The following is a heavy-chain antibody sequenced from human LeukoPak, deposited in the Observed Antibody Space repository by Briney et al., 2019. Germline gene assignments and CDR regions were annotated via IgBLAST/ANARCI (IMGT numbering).Heavy chain of an antibody. CDR3: AREAAVAGNPPYYFDY. CDR2: IYYSGST. J-gene: IGHJ4*02. D-gene: IGHD6-19*01. V-gene: IGHV4-39*07. Sequence: SETLSLTCTVAGGAISSSSYYWGWIRQPPGKGLEWIGSIYYSGSTYYNPSLKSRVTISVDTSKNQFSLKLSSVTAADTAVYYCAREAAVAGNPPYYFDYWGQGTLVTVSS. CDR1: GGAISSSSYY.